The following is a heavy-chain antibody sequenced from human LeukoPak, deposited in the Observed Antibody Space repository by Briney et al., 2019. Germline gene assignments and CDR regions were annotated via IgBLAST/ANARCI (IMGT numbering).Heavy chain of an antibody. Sequence: GGSLRLSCAASGFTFSTYAMSWVRQAPGKGLEWVSSISSRSSNIYYADSMKGRFTVSRDNAKNSLYLQMNSLRAEDTAVYYCARALYYDILTNYQTHTYYFDYWGQGTLLTVSS. V-gene: IGHV3-21*01. CDR1: GFTFSTYA. CDR2: ISSRSSNI. CDR3: ARALYYDILTNYQTHTYYFDY. D-gene: IGHD3-9*01. J-gene: IGHJ4*02.